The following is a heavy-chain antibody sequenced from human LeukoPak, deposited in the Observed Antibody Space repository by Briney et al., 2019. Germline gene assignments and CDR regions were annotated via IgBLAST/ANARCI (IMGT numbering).Heavy chain of an antibody. J-gene: IGHJ4*02. CDR3: ARDPGVVAFHYFDY. CDR1: GFTFSSHA. D-gene: IGHD3-3*01. CDR2: IGGLGGST. V-gene: IGHV3-23*01. Sequence: GGSLRLSCAASGFTFSSHAMGWVRQAPGKGLEWVSGIGGLGGSTYYAGSVKGRFTISRDNSQNTLYLHMNSLRADDTAVYYCARDPGVVAFHYFDYWGQGSPVTVSS.